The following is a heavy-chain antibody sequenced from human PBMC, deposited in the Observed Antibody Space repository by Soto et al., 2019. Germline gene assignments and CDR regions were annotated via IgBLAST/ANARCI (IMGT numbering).Heavy chain of an antibody. CDR2: ISASNGNT. V-gene: IGHV1-18*01. CDR3: ARDPGDCSGGSCYATFDY. J-gene: IGHJ4*02. CDR1: GYTFTSYG. D-gene: IGHD2-15*01. Sequence: ASVKVSCKASGYTFTSYGFSWVRQAPGQGLEWMGWISASNGNTNYAQKFQGRVTITADESTSTAYMELSSLRSEDTAVYYCARDPGDCSGGSCYATFDYWGQGTLVTVSS.